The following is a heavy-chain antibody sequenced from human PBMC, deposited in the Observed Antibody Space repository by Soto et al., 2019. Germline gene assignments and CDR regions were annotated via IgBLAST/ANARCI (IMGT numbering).Heavy chain of an antibody. CDR2: ISWNSGSI. V-gene: IGHV3-9*01. CDR1: GFTFDDYA. CDR3: AKAYYDDAFDI. J-gene: IGHJ3*02. Sequence: SGGSLRLSCASSGFTFDDYAMHWVRQAPGKGLEWVSGISWNSGSIGYADSVKGRFTISRDNAKNSLYLQMNSLRAEDTALYYCAKAYYDDAFDIWGQGTMVTV. D-gene: IGHD3-22*01.